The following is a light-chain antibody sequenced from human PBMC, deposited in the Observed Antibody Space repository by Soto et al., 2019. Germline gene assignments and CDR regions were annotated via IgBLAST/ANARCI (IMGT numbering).Light chain of an antibody. J-gene: IGKJ5*01. CDR2: GAS. V-gene: IGKV3-20*01. Sequence: EIVLTQSPGTLSLSPGARATLSCRASQSVSNNYLAWYQQKPGQAPRLLIYGASTRDTGIPDRVSGSGSGTDFTLTITRLEPEDFALYYCQQYGGSPITFGLGTRLEIK. CDR3: QQYGGSPIT. CDR1: QSVSNNY.